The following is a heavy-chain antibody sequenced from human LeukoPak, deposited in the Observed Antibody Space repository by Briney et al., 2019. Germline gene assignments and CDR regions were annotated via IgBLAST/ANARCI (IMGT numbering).Heavy chain of an antibody. Sequence: ASVKVSCKASGYTFTSYDINWVRQATGQGLEWMGWMNPNSGNTGYAQKFQGRVTITRNTSISTAYMELSSLRSEDTAVYYCARIAHSSSWYYPNYYYYYMDVWGKGTTVTVSS. V-gene: IGHV1-8*03. J-gene: IGHJ6*03. CDR1: GYTFTSYD. D-gene: IGHD6-13*01. CDR3: ARIAHSSSWYYPNYYYYYMDV. CDR2: MNPNSGNT.